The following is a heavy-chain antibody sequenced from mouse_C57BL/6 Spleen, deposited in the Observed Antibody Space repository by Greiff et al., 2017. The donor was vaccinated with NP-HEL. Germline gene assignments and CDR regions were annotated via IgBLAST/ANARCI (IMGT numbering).Heavy chain of an antibody. Sequence: EVKLVESGGGLVQPGGSLSLSCAASGFTFTDYYMSWVRQPPGKALEWLGFIRNKANGNTTEYSASVKGRFTISRDNSQSILYLHMNALRAEDSATYYCSRYTTVVASYYFDYWGQGTTLTVSS. D-gene: IGHD1-1*01. V-gene: IGHV7-3*01. CDR1: GFTFTDYY. CDR2: IRNKANGNTT. J-gene: IGHJ2*01. CDR3: SRYTTVVASYYFDY.